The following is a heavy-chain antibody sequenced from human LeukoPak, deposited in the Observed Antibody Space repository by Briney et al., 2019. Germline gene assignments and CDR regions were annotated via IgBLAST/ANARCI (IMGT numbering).Heavy chain of an antibody. CDR1: GFTFSSYG. D-gene: IGHD2-15*01. V-gene: IGHV3-30*02. Sequence: GGSLGLSCAASGFTFSSYGMHWVRQAPGKGLEWVAFIRYDGSNKYYADSVKGRFTISRDNSKNTLYLQMNSLRAEDTAVYYCAKERLGYCSGGSCYVFDYWGQGTLVTVSS. CDR2: IRYDGSNK. J-gene: IGHJ4*02. CDR3: AKERLGYCSGGSCYVFDY.